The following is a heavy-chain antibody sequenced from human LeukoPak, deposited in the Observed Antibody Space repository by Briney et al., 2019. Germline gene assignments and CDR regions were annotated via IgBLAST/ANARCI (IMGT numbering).Heavy chain of an antibody. J-gene: IGHJ4*02. CDR1: LFTFSSYG. CDR2: ISGGGETT. CDR3: ARDYADYVGYFFFDY. Sequence: GGSLRLSCAASLFTFSSYGMNWVRQAPGKGLEWVSSISGGGETTYYADSAKGRFTISRDNSQNTLYLQMNSLRAEDTAVYYCARDYADYVGYFFFDYWGQGTLVTVSS. D-gene: IGHD4-17*01. V-gene: IGHV3-23*01.